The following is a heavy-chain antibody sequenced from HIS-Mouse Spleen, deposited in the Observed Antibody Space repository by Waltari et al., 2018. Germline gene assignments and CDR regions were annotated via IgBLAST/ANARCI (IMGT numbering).Heavy chain of an antibody. V-gene: IGHV1-2*02. Sequence: QVQLVQSGAEVKKPGASVKVSCKASGYPFPGYSMHWVRHAPGQGLEWMGWINPNSGGTNYAQKFQGRVTMTRDTSISTAYMELSRLRSDDTAVYYCARGRYSSSWYYFDYWGQGTLVTVSS. D-gene: IGHD6-13*01. CDR2: INPNSGGT. CDR3: ARGRYSSSWYYFDY. CDR1: GYPFPGYS. J-gene: IGHJ4*02.